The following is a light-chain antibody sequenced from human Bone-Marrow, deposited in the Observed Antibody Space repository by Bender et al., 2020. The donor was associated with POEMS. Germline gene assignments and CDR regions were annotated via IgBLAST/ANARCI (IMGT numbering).Light chain of an antibody. J-gene: IGLJ3*02. Sequence: QSVVTQPPSLSEAPRQKVTISCSGSSSNIGNHGVNWYQQFPGAAPKLLIYTNNQRPSGVPDRFSGSKSGTSGSLDISGLRSEDEGDYYCAAWDVSLSGWVFGGGTTLTVL. V-gene: IGLV1-47*02. CDR1: SSNIGNHG. CDR3: AAWDVSLSGWV. CDR2: TNN.